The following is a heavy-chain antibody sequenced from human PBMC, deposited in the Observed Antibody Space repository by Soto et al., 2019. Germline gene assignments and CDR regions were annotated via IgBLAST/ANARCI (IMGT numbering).Heavy chain of an antibody. CDR1: GYRFSRYG. CDR2: MSAYDGTT. V-gene: IGHV1-18*01. Sequence: QVQLVQSGGEVKKPGASVKVSCKASGYRFSRYGINWVLQAPGQGLAWMGWMSAYDGTTQFAPKCKGRGSMTIDTSTTTAYLEVMMLTSDDTAVYYCARDEEDANLMIVVLPGDYWGQGTLVSVSS. CDR3: ARDEEDANLMIVVLPGDY. D-gene: IGHD2-21*01. J-gene: IGHJ4*02.